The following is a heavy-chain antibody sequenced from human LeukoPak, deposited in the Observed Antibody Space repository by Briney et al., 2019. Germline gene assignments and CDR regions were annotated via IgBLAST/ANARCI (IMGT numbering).Heavy chain of an antibody. V-gene: IGHV6-1*01. CDR2: TYYRSKWSN. Sequence: SQTLSLTCAISGDSVSSNSATWSWIRQSPSRGLEWLGRTYYRSKWSNDYAPSVRSRITINPDTSKNQFSLQLNSVTPEDTAVYYCAREGRSSTWGFAYWGQGTLITVSS. J-gene: IGHJ4*02. D-gene: IGHD6-13*01. CDR1: GDSVSSNSAT. CDR3: AREGRSSTWGFAY.